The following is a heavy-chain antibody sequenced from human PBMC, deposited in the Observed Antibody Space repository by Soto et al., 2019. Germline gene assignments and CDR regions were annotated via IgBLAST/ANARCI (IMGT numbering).Heavy chain of an antibody. Sequence: SETLSLTCTVSGGSISSYYCSWIRQPPGKGLERIGYIYYSGSTNYNPSLKSRVTISVDTSKNQFSLKLSSVTAADTAVYYCARYDFWSGPNWFDPWGQGTLVTVS. CDR3: ARYDFWSGPNWFDP. D-gene: IGHD3-3*01. V-gene: IGHV4-59*01. CDR2: IYYSGST. J-gene: IGHJ5*02. CDR1: GGSISSYY.